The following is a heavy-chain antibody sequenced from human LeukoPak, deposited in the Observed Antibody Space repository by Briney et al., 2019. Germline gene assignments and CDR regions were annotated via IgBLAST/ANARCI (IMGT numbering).Heavy chain of an antibody. V-gene: IGHV4-61*02. CDR2: IYTSGST. D-gene: IGHD1-26*01. J-gene: IGHJ6*03. Sequence: SETLSLTCTVSGGSISSGSYYWSWIRQPAGKGLAWIGRIYTSGSTNYNPSLKSRVTISVDTSKNQFSLKLSSVTAADTAVYYCARAVIEGAPLGYYYMDVWGTGTTVTVSS. CDR3: ARAVIEGAPLGYYYMDV. CDR1: GGSISSGSYY.